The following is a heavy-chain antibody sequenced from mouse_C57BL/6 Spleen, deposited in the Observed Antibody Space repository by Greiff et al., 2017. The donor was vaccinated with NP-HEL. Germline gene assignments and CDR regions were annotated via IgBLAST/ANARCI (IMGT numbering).Heavy chain of an antibody. D-gene: IGHD1-1*01. CDR3: ARNGSPYYFDY. J-gene: IGHJ2*01. V-gene: IGHV1-80*01. Sequence: VQLQQSGAELVKPGASVKISCKASGYAFSSYWMNWVKQRPGKGLEWIGQIYPGDGDTNYNGKFKGKATLTADKSSSTAYMQISSLTSEDSAVYFCARNGSPYYFDYWGQGTTLTVSS. CDR1: GYAFSSYW. CDR2: IYPGDGDT.